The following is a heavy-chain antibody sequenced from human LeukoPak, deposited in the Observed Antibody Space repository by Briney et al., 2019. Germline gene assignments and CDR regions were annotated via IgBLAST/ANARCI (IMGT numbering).Heavy chain of an antibody. D-gene: IGHD1-1*01. Sequence: GESLKISCKGPEYDFDNYWIGWVRQMPGRGLDWMGIAYPAGSIIHYSPSFQGQVTISVDRSVSTAYLQWTSLKASDSALYFWARRRYPDPYLAPWGRGTLVTVSS. V-gene: IGHV5-51*01. J-gene: IGHJ5*02. CDR3: ARRRYPDPYLAP. CDR1: EYDFDNYW. CDR2: AYPAGSII.